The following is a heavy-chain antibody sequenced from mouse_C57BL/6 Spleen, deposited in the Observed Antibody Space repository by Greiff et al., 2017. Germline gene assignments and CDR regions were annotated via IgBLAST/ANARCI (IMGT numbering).Heavy chain of an antibody. V-gene: IGHV1-55*01. CDR3: ARFTMITTPDY. J-gene: IGHJ2*01. Sequence: QVHVKQSGAELVKPGASVKMSCKASGYTFTSYWITWVKQRPGQGLEWIGDIYPGSGSTNYNEKFKSKATLTVDTSSSTAYMQLSSLTSEDSAVYYCARFTMITTPDYWGQGTTLTVSS. CDR2: IYPGSGST. D-gene: IGHD2-4*01. CDR1: GYTFTSYW.